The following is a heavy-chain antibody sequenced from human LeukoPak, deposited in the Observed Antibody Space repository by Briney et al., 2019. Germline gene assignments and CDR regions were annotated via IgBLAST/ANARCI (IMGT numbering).Heavy chain of an antibody. CDR2: IYHSGST. D-gene: IGHD2-2*02. CDR3: ARLSGAPVRHPIYHFDY. J-gene: IGHJ4*02. V-gene: IGHV4-38-2*01. CDR1: GYSISSGYY. Sequence: SGTLSLTCAVSGYSISSGYYWGWIRQSPGKGLEWIGNIYHSGSTYKNPSLKSRVTISLDTSKNQFSLKLSSVTAADTAMYYCARLSGAPVRHPIYHFDYWGQGTLVTVSS.